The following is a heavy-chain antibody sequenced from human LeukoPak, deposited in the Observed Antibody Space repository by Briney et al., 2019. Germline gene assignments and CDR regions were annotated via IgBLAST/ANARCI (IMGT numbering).Heavy chain of an antibody. Sequence: GGSLRLSCAASGFAFSTYAMSWVRQAPGKGLEWVPIINSGGNTYYADSVKGRFTISRDNSKNTLWLQMNSLRAEDTAVYYCAKHSSGWYSFDFWGQGILVTVSS. CDR1: GFAFSTYA. J-gene: IGHJ4*02. D-gene: IGHD6-13*01. CDR3: AKHSSGWYSFDF. V-gene: IGHV3-23*01. CDR2: INSGGNT.